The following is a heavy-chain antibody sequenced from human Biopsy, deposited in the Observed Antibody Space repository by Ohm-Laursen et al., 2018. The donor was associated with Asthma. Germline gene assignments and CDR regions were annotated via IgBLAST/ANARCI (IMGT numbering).Heavy chain of an antibody. CDR3: VRATSTWSQSGPHFFDH. J-gene: IGHJ5*02. CDR1: GGSISSGY. V-gene: IGHV4-59*07. CDR2: VHSSGST. D-gene: IGHD6-13*01. Sequence: SDTLSLTCTVSGGSISSGYWSWRRKSQGKGMEWIGYVHSSGSTRLNPSLKSRVAVSVDTSADQVSLKLSSVSAADTAIYYCVRATSTWSQSGPHFFDHWGPGTLVTVSS.